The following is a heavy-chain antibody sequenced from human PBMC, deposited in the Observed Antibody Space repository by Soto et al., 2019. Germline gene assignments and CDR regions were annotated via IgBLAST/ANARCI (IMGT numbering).Heavy chain of an antibody. D-gene: IGHD2-15*01. J-gene: IGHJ4*02. V-gene: IGHV1-24*01. CDR2: FDPEDGET. Sequence: ASVKVSCKVSGYTLTELSMHWVRQAPGKGLEWMGGFDPEDGETIYAQKFQGRVTMTEDTSTDTAYMELSSLRSEDTVVYYCAPGDRVVVVAATLGDYWGQGTLVTVSS. CDR1: GYTLTELS. CDR3: APGDRVVVVAATLGDY.